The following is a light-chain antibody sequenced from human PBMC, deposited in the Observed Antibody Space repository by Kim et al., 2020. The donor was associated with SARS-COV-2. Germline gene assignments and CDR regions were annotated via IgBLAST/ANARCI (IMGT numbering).Light chain of an antibody. CDR2: SND. J-gene: IGLJ3*02. CDR3: AAWDDSVNGV. V-gene: IGLV1-44*01. CDR1: SSNIGTNT. Sequence: ELTQPPSASGTPGQTVTISCSGSSSNIGTNTVNWYQHLPGTAPKLLIYSNDQRPSGVPDRFSSSKSGTSASLAISGLQSEDEADYYCAAWDDSVNGVFGGGTQLTVL.